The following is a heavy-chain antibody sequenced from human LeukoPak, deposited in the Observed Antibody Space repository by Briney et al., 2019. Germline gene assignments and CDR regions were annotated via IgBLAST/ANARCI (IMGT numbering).Heavy chain of an antibody. Sequence: ASVKVSCKASGYTFTSYYMHWVRQAPGQGLEWMGWINPNSGGTNYAQKFQGRVTMTRDTSISTAYMELSRLRSDDTAVYYCAREWSIAVAGDIDYWGQGTLVTVSS. CDR2: INPNSGGT. V-gene: IGHV1-2*02. CDR3: AREWSIAVAGDIDY. J-gene: IGHJ4*02. D-gene: IGHD6-19*01. CDR1: GYTFTSYY.